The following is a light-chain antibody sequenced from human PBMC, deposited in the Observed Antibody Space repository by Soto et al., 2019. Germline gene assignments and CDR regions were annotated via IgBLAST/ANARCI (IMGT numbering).Light chain of an antibody. CDR3: MQGTHWPYT. Sequence: DVLMTQSPLSLPVTLGHPASFSCRSSQSLVHSDGNTYLNWFHQRPGQSPWRLIYKVSDRDSGATDRCSGSVSGTDFTLKMSRVEAEDVGVYYCMQGTHWPYTFGQGTKLEIK. CDR1: QSLVHSDGNTY. J-gene: IGKJ2*01. V-gene: IGKV2-30*02. CDR2: KVS.